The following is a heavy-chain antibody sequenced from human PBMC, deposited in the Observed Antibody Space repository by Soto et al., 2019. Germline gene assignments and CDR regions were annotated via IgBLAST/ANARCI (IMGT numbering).Heavy chain of an antibody. Sequence: ASVKVSCKASGYTFTSYDINWVRQAPGQGLEWMGIIKPTGDTTYYAPKFQGRVTMTRDMSTSTVFMELSSLTSDDTAVYYCARDVSDIVATTSFDYWGQGTLVTVSS. V-gene: IGHV1-46*01. J-gene: IGHJ4*02. CDR3: ARDVSDIVATTSFDY. D-gene: IGHD5-12*01. CDR1: GYTFTSYD. CDR2: IKPTGDTT.